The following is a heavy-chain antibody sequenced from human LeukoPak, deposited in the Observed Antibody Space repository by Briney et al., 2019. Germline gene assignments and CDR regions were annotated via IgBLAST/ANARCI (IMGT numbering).Heavy chain of an antibody. CDR2: IYYSGST. Sequence: ASETLSLTCTVSGGSISSSSYYWGWIRQPPGKGLEWIGSIYYSGSTYYNPSLKSRVTISVDTSKNQFSLQLRSVTAADTAMFYCARHVRSGWLLGYWGQGTLVTVSS. CDR1: GGSISSSSYY. CDR3: ARHVRSGWLLGY. J-gene: IGHJ4*02. D-gene: IGHD6-19*01. V-gene: IGHV4-39*01.